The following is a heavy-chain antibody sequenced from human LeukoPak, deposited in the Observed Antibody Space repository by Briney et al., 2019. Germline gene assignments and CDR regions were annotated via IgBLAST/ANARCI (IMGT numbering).Heavy chain of an antibody. CDR2: ISYDGSNK. D-gene: IGHD6-13*01. Sequence: GRSLRLSCAAAGFTFSSYAMHWVRQAPGKGLEWVAVISYDGSNKYYADSVKGRFTISRDNSKNTLYLQMNSLRAEDTAVYYCARPVAAAGDYFDYWGQGNLVTVSS. V-gene: IGHV3-30*04. CDR1: GFTFSSYA. J-gene: IGHJ4*02. CDR3: ARPVAAAGDYFDY.